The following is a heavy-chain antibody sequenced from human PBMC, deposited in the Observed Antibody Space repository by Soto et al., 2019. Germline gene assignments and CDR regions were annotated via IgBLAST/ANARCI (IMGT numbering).Heavy chain of an antibody. CDR2: ISYDGSNK. CDR3: AMSYCGGDCYSEGLDY. Sequence: QVQLVESGGGVVQPGRSLRLSCAASGFTFSSYAMHWVRQAPGKGLEWVAVISYDGSNKYYADSVKGRFTISRDNSKNPLYLQMNSLRAEDTAVYYCAMSYCGGDCYSEGLDYWGQGTLVTVSS. D-gene: IGHD2-21*02. J-gene: IGHJ4*02. CDR1: GFTFSSYA. V-gene: IGHV3-30-3*01.